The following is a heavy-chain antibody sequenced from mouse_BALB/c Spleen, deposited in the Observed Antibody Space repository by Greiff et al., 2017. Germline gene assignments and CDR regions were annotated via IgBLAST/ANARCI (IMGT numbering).Heavy chain of an antibody. CDR3: ASRRYYAMDY. Sequence: EVHLVESGGGLVKPGGSLKLSCAASGFTFSSYAMSWVRQTPEKRLEWVATISSGGSYTYYPDSVKGRFTISRDNAKNTLYLQMSSLRSEDTAMYYCASRRYYAMDYWGQGTSVTVSS. CDR1: GFTFSSYA. V-gene: IGHV5-9-3*01. J-gene: IGHJ4*01. CDR2: ISSGGSYT.